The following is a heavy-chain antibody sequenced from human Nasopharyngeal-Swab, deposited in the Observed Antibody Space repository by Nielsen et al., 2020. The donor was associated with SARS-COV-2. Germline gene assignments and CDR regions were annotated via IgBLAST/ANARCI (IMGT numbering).Heavy chain of an antibody. CDR1: GYTFTSYA. Sequence: ASVKVSCKASGYTFTSYAMNWVRQAPGQGLEWMGWINTNTGNPTYAQGFTGRFVFSLDTSVSTAYLQISSLRAEDTAVYYCASYSSSPAVDYWGQGTLVTVSS. V-gene: IGHV7-4-1*02. CDR2: INTNTGNP. J-gene: IGHJ4*02. D-gene: IGHD6-6*01. CDR3: ASYSSSPAVDY.